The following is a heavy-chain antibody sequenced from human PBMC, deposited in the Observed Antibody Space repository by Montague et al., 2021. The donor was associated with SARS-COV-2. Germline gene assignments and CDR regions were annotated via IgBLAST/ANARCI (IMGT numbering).Heavy chain of an antibody. CDR2: SFFLGST. V-gene: IGHV4-39*01. Sequence: SETLSLTCTVDLHSGIVRRYHWGWVRPSAVKSLDWIGCSFFLGSTYYNPSLKSRVTISVDTSKNQFSLKLSSVTSADTAVYYCARREDDYGSGSYPNWGQGTLVTVSS. CDR3: ARREDDYGSGSYPN. J-gene: IGHJ4*02. CDR1: LHSGIVRRYH. D-gene: IGHD3-10*01.